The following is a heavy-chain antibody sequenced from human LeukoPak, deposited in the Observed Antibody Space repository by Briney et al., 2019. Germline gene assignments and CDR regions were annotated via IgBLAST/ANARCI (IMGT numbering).Heavy chain of an antibody. V-gene: IGHV4-31*03. D-gene: IGHD1-14*01. J-gene: IGHJ5*02. Sequence: SSETLSLTCTVSGGSISSGGNYWSWIRQHPGKGLEWIGYIYYSGSTYYNPSLKSRVTISVDTSKNQFSLKLSSVTAADTAVYYCARDGVSGFDPWGQGTLVTVSS. CDR1: GGSISSGGNY. CDR3: ARDGVSGFDP. CDR2: IYYSGST.